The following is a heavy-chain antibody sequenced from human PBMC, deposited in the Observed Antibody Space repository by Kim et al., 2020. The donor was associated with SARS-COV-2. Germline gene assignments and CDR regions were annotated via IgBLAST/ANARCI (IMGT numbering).Heavy chain of an antibody. D-gene: IGHD2-15*01. Sequence: DSVKGRFTISRDNSKNSLYLQMNSLRTEDTALYYCAKDGGRHTPIDAFDIWGQGTMVTVSS. V-gene: IGHV3-43*01. CDR3: AKDGGRHTPIDAFDI. J-gene: IGHJ3*02.